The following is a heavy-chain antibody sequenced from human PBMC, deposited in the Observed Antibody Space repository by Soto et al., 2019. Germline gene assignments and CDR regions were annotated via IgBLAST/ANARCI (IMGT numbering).Heavy chain of an antibody. Sequence: PGGSLRLSCAASGFTFSSYGMHWVRQAPGKGLEWVAVIWYGGRNTYYADSVKGRFTISRDNSKNTLYLQMNSLRAEDTAVYYCARTAYYYASSGYYFDCWGQGTMVTVSS. CDR3: ARTAYYYASSGYYFDC. V-gene: IGHV3-33*01. J-gene: IGHJ4*02. D-gene: IGHD3-22*01. CDR2: IWYGGRNT. CDR1: GFTFSSYG.